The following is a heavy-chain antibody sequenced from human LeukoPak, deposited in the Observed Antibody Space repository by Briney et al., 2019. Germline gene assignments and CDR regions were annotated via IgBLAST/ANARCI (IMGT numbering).Heavy chain of an antibody. V-gene: IGHV3-23*01. D-gene: IGHD5-12*01. CDR2: ISGSGGST. CDR1: GFTFSSYA. J-gene: IGHJ4*02. Sequence: GGSLRLSCAASGFTFSSYAMSWVRQAPGKGLGWVSAISGSGGSTYYADSVKGRFTISRDNAKNSMYLQMNSLRDEDTGVYYCVGGRGWLPDYWGQGTLVTVSS. CDR3: VGGRGWLPDY.